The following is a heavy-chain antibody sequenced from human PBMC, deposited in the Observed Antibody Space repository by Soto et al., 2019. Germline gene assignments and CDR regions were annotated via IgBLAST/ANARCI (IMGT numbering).Heavy chain of an antibody. D-gene: IGHD1-26*01. CDR2: ISHSGIT. J-gene: IGHJ5*02. Sequence: PSETLSLTCTVSGGSITTSGDYWSWIRQHPGKGLEWIGYISHSGITEYNPSLKSRLTLSIDTSKSQFSLEMNSATAADTAVYYCARVSHDFYYGWFDPWGQGTPVTVSS. CDR3: ARVSHDFYYGWFDP. V-gene: IGHV4-31*03. CDR1: GGSITTSGDY.